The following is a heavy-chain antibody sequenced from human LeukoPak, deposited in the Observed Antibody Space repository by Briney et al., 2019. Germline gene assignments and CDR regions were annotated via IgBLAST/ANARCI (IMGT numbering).Heavy chain of an antibody. CDR1: GFTFSRYW. CDR3: ATGQYSGSTYYFDD. V-gene: IGHV3-7*01. J-gene: IGHJ4*02. CDR2: IKKDGSEK. Sequence: PGGPLRLSCAASGFTFSRYWMSWVRQAPGKGLEWVANIKKDGSEKYYVDSVKGRFTISRDNAQNSLYLQMNSLRAEDTAVYYCATGQYSGSTYYFDDWGQGTLVTVSS. D-gene: IGHD1-26*01.